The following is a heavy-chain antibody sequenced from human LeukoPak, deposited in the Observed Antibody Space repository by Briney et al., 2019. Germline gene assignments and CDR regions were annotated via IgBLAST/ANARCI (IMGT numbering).Heavy chain of an antibody. V-gene: IGHV1-18*01. D-gene: IGHD4-23*01. CDR2: ISAYNGNT. J-gene: IGHJ4*02. CDR1: GYTFTSYG. Sequence: GASVNVSCKASGYTFTSYGISWVRQAPGQGLEWMGWISAYNGNTNYAQKLQGRVTMTTDISTSTAYVELRSLKSDDTAVYYCARARGNHNDCWGQGTLVTVSS. CDR3: ARARGNHNDC.